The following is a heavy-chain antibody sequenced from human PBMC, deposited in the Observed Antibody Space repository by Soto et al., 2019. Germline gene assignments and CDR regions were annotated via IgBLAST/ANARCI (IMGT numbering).Heavy chain of an antibody. Sequence: GGSLRLSCAASGFSFSSYGMHWVRQAPGKGLEWVAVILYDGINKYYADSVKGRFTISRENSKNMLYLQMNCLRAEDTAVYYCVTFSASVRAYYYDSSGYPPPGWFDPWGQGTLVTVS. CDR1: GFSFSSYG. CDR2: ILYDGINK. D-gene: IGHD3-22*01. CDR3: VTFSASVRAYYYDSSGYPPPGWFDP. J-gene: IGHJ5*02. V-gene: IGHV3-30*03.